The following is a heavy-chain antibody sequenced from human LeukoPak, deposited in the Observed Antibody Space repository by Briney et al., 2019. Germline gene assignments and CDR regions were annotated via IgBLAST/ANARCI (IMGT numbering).Heavy chain of an antibody. CDR1: GYTFIDHY. V-gene: IGHV1-2*02. CDR2: IDPDTGDT. CDR3: ARAGHNSNSGGYDF. J-gene: IGHJ4*02. Sequence: GASVKVSCKPSGYTFIDHYLHWVRQAPGQGLESLGWIDPDTGDTNHPQKFQGRVTMSRDTSSSTAYMELNRLRSDDTAVYYCARAGHNSNSGGYDFWGLGTLVTVSS. D-gene: IGHD3-22*01.